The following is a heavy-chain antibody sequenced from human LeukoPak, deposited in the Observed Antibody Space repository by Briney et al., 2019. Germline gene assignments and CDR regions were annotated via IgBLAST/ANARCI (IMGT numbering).Heavy chain of an antibody. Sequence: PSETLSLTCTVSGGSITNYYWSWIRQSAGKGLEWIGRMYTSGSTNYNPSLKSRVTMSVDTSKNQFSLKLSSVTAADTAVYYCAREGYQLLFYWFDPCGPGTLVTVSS. CDR2: MYTSGST. D-gene: IGHD2-2*01. V-gene: IGHV4-4*07. CDR3: AREGYQLLFYWFDP. CDR1: GGSITNYY. J-gene: IGHJ5*02.